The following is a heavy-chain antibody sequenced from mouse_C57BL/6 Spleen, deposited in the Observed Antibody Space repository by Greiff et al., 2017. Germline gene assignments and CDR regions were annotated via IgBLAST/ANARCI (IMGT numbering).Heavy chain of an antibody. V-gene: IGHV1-15*01. Sequence: QVQLQQSGAELVRPGASVTLSCTASGYTFTDYEMHWVQQTPVHGLEWIGAIDPETGGTAYNQKLKGKAILAADKSSSTAYMELRSLTSEDSAVYYCTRSYYDDSSHYFDYWGQGTTLTVSA. J-gene: IGHJ2*01. CDR2: IDPETGGT. D-gene: IGHD1-1*01. CDR3: TRSYYDDSSHYFDY. CDR1: GYTFTDYE.